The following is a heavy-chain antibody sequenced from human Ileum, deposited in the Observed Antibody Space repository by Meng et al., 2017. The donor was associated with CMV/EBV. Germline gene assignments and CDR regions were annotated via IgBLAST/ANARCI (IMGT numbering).Heavy chain of an antibody. CDR2: ITGSGDII. CDR3: ARGNYGFDY. CDR1: GFPFRAYY. J-gene: IGHJ4*02. V-gene: IGHV3-11*01. Sequence: QLLESGGGLVQPGGSLRLACAASGFPFRAYYMTWVRQAPGKGLEWVSYITGSGDIIYYADSVKGRFTISRDNAKSSLYLEINSLRAEDTAVYYCARGNYGFDYWGQGTLVTVSS. D-gene: IGHD4-17*01.